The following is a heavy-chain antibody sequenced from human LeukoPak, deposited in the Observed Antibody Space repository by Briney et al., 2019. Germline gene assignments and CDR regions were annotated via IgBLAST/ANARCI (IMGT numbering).Heavy chain of an antibody. J-gene: IGHJ3*02. Sequence: GGSLRLSCAASGFTLSDYYMSWIRQAPGKGLEWVSYITSSGSTIYYADSMKGRFTISRDNAKNSLYLQMNSLRAEDTAVYYCARQWQVAFDIWGQGTMVTVSS. CDR1: GFTLSDYY. CDR3: ARQWQVAFDI. V-gene: IGHV3-11*01. D-gene: IGHD6-19*01. CDR2: ITSSGSTI.